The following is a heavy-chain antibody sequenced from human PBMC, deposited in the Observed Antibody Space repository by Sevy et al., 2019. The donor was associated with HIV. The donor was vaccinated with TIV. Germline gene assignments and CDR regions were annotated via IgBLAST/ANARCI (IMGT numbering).Heavy chain of an antibody. Sequence: GGSLRLSCAASGFTFSDYYMSWIRQAPGKGLEWVSYISSSSCYTNYADSVKGRFTISRDNAKNSLYLQMNSLRAEDTDVYYCARGSRGQYSSGWYIAFDIWGQGTMVTVSS. V-gene: IGHV3-11*06. J-gene: IGHJ3*02. CDR2: ISSSSCYT. D-gene: IGHD6-19*01. CDR1: GFTFSDYY. CDR3: ARGSRGQYSSGWYIAFDI.